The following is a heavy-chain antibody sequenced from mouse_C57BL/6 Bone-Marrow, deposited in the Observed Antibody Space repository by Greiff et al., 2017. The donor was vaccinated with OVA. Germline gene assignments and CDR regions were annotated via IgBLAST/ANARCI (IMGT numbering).Heavy chain of an antibody. D-gene: IGHD2-4*01. CDR1: GYTFTSYG. CDR2: IYPRSGNT. Sequence: VKLQQSGAELARPGASVKLSCKASGYTFTSYGISWVKQRTGQGLEWIGEIYPRSGNTYYNEKFKGKATLTADKSSSTAYMELRSLTSEDSAVYFCARGYDYDEGWYFDVWGTGTTVTVSS. J-gene: IGHJ1*03. V-gene: IGHV1-81*01. CDR3: ARGYDYDEGWYFDV.